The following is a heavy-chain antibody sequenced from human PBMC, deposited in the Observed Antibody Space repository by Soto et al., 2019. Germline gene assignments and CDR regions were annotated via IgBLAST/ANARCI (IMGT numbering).Heavy chain of an antibody. Sequence: QITLKESGPSLVKPTETLTLTCTFSGFSLSSSGVGVSWIRQPPGKPLEGLALIYWDDDKYTSPSLKSRLTITKDTYKNQVVLLMTNMDPVDTATYFCVHLLTGGRCDSWGQGTLVTVSS. D-gene: IGHD3-16*01. CDR3: VHLLTGGRCDS. CDR2: IYWDDDK. CDR1: GFSLSSSGVG. J-gene: IGHJ4*02. V-gene: IGHV2-5*02.